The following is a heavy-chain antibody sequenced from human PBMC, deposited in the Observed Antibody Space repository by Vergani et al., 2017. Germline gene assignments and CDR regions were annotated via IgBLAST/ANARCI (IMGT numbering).Heavy chain of an antibody. J-gene: IGHJ5*02. V-gene: IGHV4-59*01. D-gene: IGHD3-16*02. CDR1: GGSISSYY. Sequence: QVQLQESGPGLVKPSETLSLTCTVSGGSISSYYWSWIRQPPGKGLEWIGYIYYSGSTNYNPSLKSRVTISVDTSKNQFSLKLSSVTAADTAVYYYAGYDYVWGSYRYTDWFDPWGQGTLVTVSS. CDR3: AGYDYVWGSYRYTDWFDP. CDR2: IYYSGST.